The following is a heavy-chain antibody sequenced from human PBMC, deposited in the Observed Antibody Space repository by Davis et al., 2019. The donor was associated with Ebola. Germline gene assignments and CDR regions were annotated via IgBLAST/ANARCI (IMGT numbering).Heavy chain of an antibody. Sequence: ETLSLTCAVSGGSISSGGYSWSWVRQAPGKGLEWVSSISSRSSYIYYAESLKGRFTISRDNAKNSLYLQMNSLRDEDTAVYYCARGNLQLSSWDWFDPWGQGTLVTVSS. J-gene: IGHJ5*02. CDR3: ARGNLQLSSWDWFDP. D-gene: IGHD2-2*01. V-gene: IGHV3-21*01. CDR1: GGSISSGGYS. CDR2: ISSRSSYI.